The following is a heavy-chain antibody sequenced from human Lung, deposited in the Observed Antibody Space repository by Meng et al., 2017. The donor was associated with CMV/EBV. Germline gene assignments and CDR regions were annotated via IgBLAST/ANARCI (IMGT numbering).Heavy chain of an antibody. V-gene: IGHV3-21*03. CDR3: SRDGGSGWS. D-gene: IGHD6-19*01. CDR1: GFSFSTYS. CDR2: ITSSSSYI. Sequence: SCAASGFSFSTYSMNWVRQTPGKGLEWVSSITSSSSYIFYADSEKGRFIISRDNDKNSLYLQMNSLKAEDTGVDYCSRDGGSGWSGGQGTLVTVSS. J-gene: IGHJ4*02.